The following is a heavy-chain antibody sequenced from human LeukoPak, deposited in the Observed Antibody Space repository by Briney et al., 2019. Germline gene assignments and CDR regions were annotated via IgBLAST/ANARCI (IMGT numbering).Heavy chain of an antibody. D-gene: IGHD5-12*01. V-gene: IGHV1-2*02. CDR1: GYIFTDYY. CDR2: INPNSGGT. J-gene: IGHJ4*02. CDR3: ARSSGGYDSPFDY. Sequence: ASVKVSCMASGYIFTDYYIHWVRQARGQGLEWMGWINPNSGGTNYAQKFQGRVTMTRDTSISTAYMELSRLRSDDTAVYYCARSSGGYDSPFDYWGQGTLVTVSS.